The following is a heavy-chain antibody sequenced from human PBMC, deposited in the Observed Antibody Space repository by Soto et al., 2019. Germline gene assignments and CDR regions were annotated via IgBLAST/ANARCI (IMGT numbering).Heavy chain of an antibody. V-gene: IGHV3-11*01. D-gene: IGHD3-3*01. CDR2: SSNRDRST. J-gene: IGHJ6*02. Sequence: QVQLVESGGGLVKPGGSLRLYCAASGFIFSDYYMTWIRQAPGKGLEWLSCSSNRDRSTYYADSVKDRFVVSKDNAKNLVYLQMNSLRAEDTAVYFCARAWKIEKFGVISMSKGLDVWGQGTTVTVSS. CDR3: ARAWKIEKFGVISMSKGLDV. CDR1: GFIFSDYY.